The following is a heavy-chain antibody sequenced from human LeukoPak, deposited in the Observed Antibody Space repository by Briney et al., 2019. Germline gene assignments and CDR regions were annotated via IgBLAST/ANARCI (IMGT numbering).Heavy chain of an antibody. D-gene: IGHD5-24*01. Sequence: GGSLRLSCAASGFTFSSYSMNWVRQAPGKGLEWVSSISSSSSYIYYADSVKGRFTISRDNAKNSLYLQMNSLRAEDTAVYYCARSYRDGYNFPIWGQGTLVTASS. J-gene: IGHJ4*02. V-gene: IGHV3-21*01. CDR1: GFTFSSYS. CDR3: ARSYRDGYNFPI. CDR2: ISSSSSYI.